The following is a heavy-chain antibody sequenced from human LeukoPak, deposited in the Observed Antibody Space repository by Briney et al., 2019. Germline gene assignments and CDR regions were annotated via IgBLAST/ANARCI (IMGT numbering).Heavy chain of an antibody. J-gene: IGHJ4*02. CDR3: ARVVRVQHYYDSSGYYRYFDY. CDR1: GGSISSYY. Sequence: SETLSLTCTVSGGSISSYYWSWIRQPPGKGLEWIGYIYYSGSTNYNPSLKSRVTILVDTSKNQFSLKLSSVTAADTAVYYCARVVRVQHYYDSSGYYRYFDYWGQGTLVTVSS. V-gene: IGHV4-59*01. CDR2: IYYSGST. D-gene: IGHD3-22*01.